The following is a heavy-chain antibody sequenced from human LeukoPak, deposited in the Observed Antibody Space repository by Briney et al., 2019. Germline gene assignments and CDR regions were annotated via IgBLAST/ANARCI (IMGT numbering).Heavy chain of an antibody. CDR3: ASVTTVGVSFYYMDV. CDR2: IIPIFGTA. J-gene: IGHJ6*03. Sequence: ASVKVSCKASGGTFSSYAISWVRQAPGQGLEWMGGIIPIFGTAHYAQKFQGRVTITADESTSTAYMDLSSLRSEDTAVYYCASVTTVGVSFYYMDVWGKGTTVTVSS. CDR1: GGTFSSYA. V-gene: IGHV1-69*13. D-gene: IGHD4-23*01.